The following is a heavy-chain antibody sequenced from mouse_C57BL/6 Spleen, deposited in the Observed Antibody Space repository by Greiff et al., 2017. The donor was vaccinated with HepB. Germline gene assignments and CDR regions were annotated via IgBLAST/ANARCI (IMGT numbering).Heavy chain of an antibody. J-gene: IGHJ3*01. CDR2: INPYNGGT. D-gene: IGHD4-1*01. CDR1: GYTFTDYY. V-gene: IGHV1-19*01. CDR3: ARFNWDTAY. Sequence: VQLKESGPVLVKPGASVKMSCKASGYTFTDYYMNWVKQSHGKSLEWIGVINPYNGGTSYNQKFKGKATLTVDKSSSTAYMELNSLTSEDSAVYYCARFNWDTAYWGQGTLVTVSA.